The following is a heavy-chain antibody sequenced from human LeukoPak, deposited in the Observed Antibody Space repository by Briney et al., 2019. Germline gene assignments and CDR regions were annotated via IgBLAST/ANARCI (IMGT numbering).Heavy chain of an antibody. CDR1: GFTFSSYA. D-gene: IGHD3-22*01. CDR2: ISGSGGST. CDR3: AKKSPYDSSGYPMWSYFDY. J-gene: IGHJ4*02. V-gene: IGHV3-23*01. Sequence: GESLKISCAASGFTFSSYAMSCVRQAPGKGLEWVSAISGSGGSTYYADSVKGRFTISRDNSKNTLYLQMNSLRAEDTAVYYCAKKSPYDSSGYPMWSYFDYWGQGTLVTVSS.